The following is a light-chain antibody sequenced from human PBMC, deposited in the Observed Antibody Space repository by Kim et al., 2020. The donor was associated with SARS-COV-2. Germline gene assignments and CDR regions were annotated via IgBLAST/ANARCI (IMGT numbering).Light chain of an antibody. CDR1: SLRSYY. J-gene: IGLJ2*01. CDR3: NSRHSNDIVV. Sequence: AFVRTVSITSQGDSLRSYYSTCYQQQPRQPPLLLIYGKNNRPPAIPDRFSCSSSGNTASLTITGTQAGDEADYYCNSRHSNDIVVFGGGTQLTVL. CDR2: GKN. V-gene: IGLV3-19*01.